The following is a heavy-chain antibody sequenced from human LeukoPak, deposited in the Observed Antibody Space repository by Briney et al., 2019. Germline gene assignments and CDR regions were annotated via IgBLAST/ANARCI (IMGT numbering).Heavy chain of an antibody. D-gene: IGHD6-13*01. CDR3: TTAMYSGSWYTYYFDY. CDR2: VKSKTDGGTT. J-gene: IGHJ4*02. V-gene: IGHV3-15*01. Sequence: GGSLRLSCAASGFTFSNAWMSWVRQAPGKGLEWVGRVKSKTDGGTTDYAAPVKGRFTISRDDSKNTLYLQMSSLKTEDTAVYYCTTAMYSGSWYTYYFDYWGQGTLVTVSS. CDR1: GFTFSNAW.